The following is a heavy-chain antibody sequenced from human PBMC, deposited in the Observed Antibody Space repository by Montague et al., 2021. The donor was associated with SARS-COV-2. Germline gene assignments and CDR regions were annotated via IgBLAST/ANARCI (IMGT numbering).Heavy chain of an antibody. CDR1: GGSFSTYS. CDR2: IHHGGST. J-gene: IGHJ6*03. Sequence: SETLSLTCAVHGGSFSTYSWNWIRQPPGKGLEWIGEIHHGGSTNYNPSLKSRVTISADTSKNQFSLKLTSVAAADTAVYYCARLGDGVVPSAILGAGPHYSNYYMDVWGKGTTVTVSS. D-gene: IGHD2-21*02. V-gene: IGHV4-34*01. CDR3: ARLGDGVVPSAILGAGPHYSNYYMDV.